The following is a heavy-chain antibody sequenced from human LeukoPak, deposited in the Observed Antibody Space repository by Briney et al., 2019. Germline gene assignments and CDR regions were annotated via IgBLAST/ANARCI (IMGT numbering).Heavy chain of an antibody. V-gene: IGHV3-48*03. Sequence: GGSLRLSCAASGFTFSTSWMSWVRQAPGKGLEWVSYISSSGSTIYYADSVKGRFTISRDNAKNSLYLQMNSLRAEDTAVYYCARDRPTYSSGWYYFDYWGQGTLVTVSS. CDR1: GFTFSTSW. J-gene: IGHJ4*02. CDR3: ARDRPTYSSGWYYFDY. D-gene: IGHD6-19*01. CDR2: ISSSGSTI.